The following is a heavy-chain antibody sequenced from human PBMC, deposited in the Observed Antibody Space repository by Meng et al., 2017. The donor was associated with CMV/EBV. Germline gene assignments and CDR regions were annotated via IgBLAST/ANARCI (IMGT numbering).Heavy chain of an antibody. D-gene: IGHD2-2*01. V-gene: IGHV3-11*04. Sequence: GESLKISCAASGFTFSDYYMSWIRQAPGKGLEWVSYISSSGSTIYYADSVKGRFTISRDNAKNSLYLQMNSLRAEDTAVYYCARAQVVVVPAAIHYYYYGMDVWGQGTTVTVSS. CDR3: ARAQVVVVPAAIHYYYYGMDV. J-gene: IGHJ6*02. CDR1: GFTFSDYY. CDR2: ISSSGSTI.